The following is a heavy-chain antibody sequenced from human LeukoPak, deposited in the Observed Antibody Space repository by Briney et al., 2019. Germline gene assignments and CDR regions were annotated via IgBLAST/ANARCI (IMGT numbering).Heavy chain of an antibody. CDR1: GGSISSSNW. CDR2: IYHSGST. V-gene: IGHV4-4*02. J-gene: IGHJ4*02. D-gene: IGHD6-13*01. Sequence: SGTLSLTCAVSGGSISSSNWWSWVRQPPGKGLEWIGEIYHSGSTNYNPSLKSRVIISVDKSKNQFSLKLSSVTAADTAVYYCAREDSSSWYSLDYWGQGTLVTVSS. CDR3: AREDSSSWYSLDY.